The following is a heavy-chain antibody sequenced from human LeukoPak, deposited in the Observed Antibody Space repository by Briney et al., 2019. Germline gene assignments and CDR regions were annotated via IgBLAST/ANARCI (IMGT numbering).Heavy chain of an antibody. Sequence: SETLSLTCTVSGASISSSSYYWGWIRQPPGKGLEWIGNIHYSGSTYYNPSLRRRVTMSVDTSKNQFSLKLSSVTAADTAVYYCARGYCSGGSCPLDYWGQGTLVTVSS. CDR3: ARGYCSGGSCPLDY. J-gene: IGHJ4*02. V-gene: IGHV4-39*01. D-gene: IGHD2-15*01. CDR2: IHYSGST. CDR1: GASISSSSYY.